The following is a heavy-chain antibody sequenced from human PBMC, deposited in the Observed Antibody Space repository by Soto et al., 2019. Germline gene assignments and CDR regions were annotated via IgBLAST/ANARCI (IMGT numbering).Heavy chain of an antibody. V-gene: IGHV4-38-2*01. CDR2: IYHSGST. CDR1: GYSISSGYY. Sequence: SETLSLTCAVSGYSISSGYYWGWIRQPPGKGLEWIGSIYHSGSTYYNPSLKSRVTISVDTSKNQFSLKLSSVTAADTAVYYCARADGRRYYGSGSYYNIWGQGTLGTVSS. J-gene: IGHJ4*02. D-gene: IGHD3-10*01. CDR3: ARADGRRYYGSGSYYNI.